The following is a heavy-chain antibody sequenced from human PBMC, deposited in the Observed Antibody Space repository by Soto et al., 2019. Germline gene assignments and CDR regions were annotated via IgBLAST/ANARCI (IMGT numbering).Heavy chain of an antibody. CDR1: GGSVTNSSYY. V-gene: IGHV4-39*01. J-gene: IGHJ4*02. D-gene: IGHD4-17*01. CDR2: VYYRGRS. CDR3: VSQRTTVPTQAYFDY. Sequence: SETLSLACTVSGGSVTNSSYYWGWIRQSPGKGLEWIGSVYYRGRSYSKSSVKSRVTISVDTSKNRFSLSLNSVTASDTAVYFCVSQRTTVPTQAYFDYWGPGALVTVSS.